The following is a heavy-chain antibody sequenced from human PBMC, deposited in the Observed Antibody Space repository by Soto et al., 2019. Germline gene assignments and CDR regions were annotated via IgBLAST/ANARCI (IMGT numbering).Heavy chain of an antibody. D-gene: IGHD4-17*01. Sequence: QVQLVESGGGVVQPGRSLRLSCAASGFTFSSYAMHWVRQAPGKGLEWVAVISYDGSKKYYADSVKGRFTISRDNSKNTLYLQMNSLRAEDTAVYYCARHDGDYVVGYYYGMDVWGQGTTVTVSS. CDR3: ARHDGDYVVGYYYGMDV. CDR2: ISYDGSKK. CDR1: GFTFSSYA. J-gene: IGHJ6*02. V-gene: IGHV3-30-3*01.